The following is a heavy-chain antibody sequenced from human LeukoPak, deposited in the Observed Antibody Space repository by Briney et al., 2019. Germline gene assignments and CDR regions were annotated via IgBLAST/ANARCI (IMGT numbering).Heavy chain of an antibody. J-gene: IGHJ4*02. V-gene: IGHV1-18*01. CDR3: ARVITMVRGVILPVSGFDY. D-gene: IGHD3-10*01. Sequence: ASVKVSCQASGYSFTSYGISWVRQAPGQGLEWMGWINTYNGNTNYAQNVQGRVTMTTDTATSTAYMELRSLRSDDTAVYFCARVITMVRGVILPVSGFDYWGQGTLVTVSS. CDR1: GYSFTSYG. CDR2: INTYNGNT.